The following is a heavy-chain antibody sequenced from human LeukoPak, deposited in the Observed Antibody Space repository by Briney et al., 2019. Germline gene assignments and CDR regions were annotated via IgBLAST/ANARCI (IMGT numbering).Heavy chain of an antibody. V-gene: IGHV3-53*01. D-gene: IGHD5-18*01. CDR3: ARDGEYSYGTQFDY. CDR1: GFTFSTYA. Sequence: GGSLRLSCAASGFTFSTYAMNWVRQAPGKGLEWVSVIYSGGSAYYADSVKGRFTVSRDNSKNTLYLQMNSLRAEDTAVYYCARDGEYSYGTQFDYWGQGTLVTVSS. CDR2: IYSGGSA. J-gene: IGHJ4*02.